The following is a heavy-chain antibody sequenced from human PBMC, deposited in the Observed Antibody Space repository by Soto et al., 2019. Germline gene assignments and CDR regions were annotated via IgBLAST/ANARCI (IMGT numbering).Heavy chain of an antibody. Sequence: SETLSLTCTVSGGSFSSGGYYWSWIRQHPGKGLEWIGYIYYSGSTYYNPSLKSRVTISVDTSKNQFSLKLSSVTAADTAVYYCARVFEGGELSLYPDYWGQGTLVTVSS. CDR2: IYYSGST. CDR1: GGSFSSGGYY. V-gene: IGHV4-31*03. CDR3: ARVFEGGELSLYPDY. J-gene: IGHJ4*02. D-gene: IGHD3-16*02.